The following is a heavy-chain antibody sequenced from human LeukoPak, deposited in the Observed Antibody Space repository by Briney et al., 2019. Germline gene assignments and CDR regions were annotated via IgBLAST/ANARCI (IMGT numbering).Heavy chain of an antibody. CDR2: ISHHGSNE. V-gene: IGHV3-30*18. Sequence: GRSLRLSCAASGFTFGTYGMHWVRQAPGKGLEWVAGISHHGSNEDYSDSVKGRFTISRDNSKNTVYLQMNSLRGEDTAVYYCAKDQIGWAPGYSSGPLDYWGQGTRVTVSS. J-gene: IGHJ4*02. CDR1: GFTFGTYG. CDR3: AKDQIGWAPGYSSGPLDY. D-gene: IGHD3-22*01.